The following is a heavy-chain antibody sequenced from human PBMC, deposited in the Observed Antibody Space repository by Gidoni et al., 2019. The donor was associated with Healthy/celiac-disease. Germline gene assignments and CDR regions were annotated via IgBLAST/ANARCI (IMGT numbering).Heavy chain of an antibody. D-gene: IGHD1-26*01. Sequence: EVQLVESGGGLVKPGGSLRLSCAASGITFSSYSMNWVRPAPGKGLVWVSSISSSSSYIYYADSVKGRFTISRDNAKNSLYLQMNSLRAEDTAVYYCARDTVEPFDYWGQGTLVTVSS. CDR3: ARDTVEPFDY. V-gene: IGHV3-21*01. J-gene: IGHJ4*02. CDR1: GITFSSYS. CDR2: ISSSSSYI.